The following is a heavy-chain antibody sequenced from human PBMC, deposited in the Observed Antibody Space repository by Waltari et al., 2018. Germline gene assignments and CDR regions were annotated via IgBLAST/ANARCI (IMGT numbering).Heavy chain of an antibody. Sequence: QVQLVQSGAEVKKPRASVKVSCKASGYTFTGYYIHWVRQAPGRGLEWVGRINPKSGGTNYAEKFQGRVTMTRDTSISTAYMELRRLRSDDTAVYYCARGDGYTDNWLDPWGQGTLVTVSS. J-gene: IGHJ5*02. CDR1: GYTFTGYY. CDR2: INPKSGGT. D-gene: IGHD5-12*01. V-gene: IGHV1-2*06. CDR3: ARGDGYTDNWLDP.